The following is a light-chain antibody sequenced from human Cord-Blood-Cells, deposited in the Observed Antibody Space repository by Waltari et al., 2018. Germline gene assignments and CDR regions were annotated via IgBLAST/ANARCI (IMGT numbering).Light chain of an antibody. CDR2: SNN. CDR3: AAWDDSLNGWV. CDR1: SSNIRSNT. J-gene: IGLJ3*02. V-gene: IGLV1-44*01. Sequence: QSLLTQPPSASGTPGQRVTISCSGRSSNIRSNTLNWYQQLPVTAPKPLIYSNNQRPSGVPDRFSGSKSGTSASLAISGLQSEDEADYYCAAWDDSLNGWVFGGGTKLTVL.